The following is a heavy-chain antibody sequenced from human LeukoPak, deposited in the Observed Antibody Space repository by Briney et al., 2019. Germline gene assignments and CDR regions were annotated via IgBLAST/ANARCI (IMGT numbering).Heavy chain of an antibody. CDR3: ARSTRRQNDAFDI. CDR1: GFTFSSYS. Sequence: PGGSLRLSCAASGFTFSSYSVNWVRQAPGKGLEWVSSISEGSSYIYYADSMKGRFTISRDNAKNSLYLQMNSLRAEDTAVYYCARSTRRQNDAFDIWGQGTVVTVSS. V-gene: IGHV3-21*01. CDR2: ISEGSSYI. J-gene: IGHJ3*02.